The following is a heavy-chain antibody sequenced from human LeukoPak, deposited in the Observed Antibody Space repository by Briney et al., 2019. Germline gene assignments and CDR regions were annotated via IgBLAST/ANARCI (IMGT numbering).Heavy chain of an antibody. CDR2: IYSGGST. D-gene: IGHD3-3*01. J-gene: IGHJ4*02. CDR3: AREITIFGVVITDL. CDR1: GFTVSSNY. Sequence: PGGSLRLSCAASGFTVSSNYMSWVRQAPGKGPEWVSVIYSGGSTYYADSVKGRFTISRDNSKNTLYLQMNSLRAEDTAVYYCAREITIFGVVITDLWGQGTLVTVSS. V-gene: IGHV3-53*01.